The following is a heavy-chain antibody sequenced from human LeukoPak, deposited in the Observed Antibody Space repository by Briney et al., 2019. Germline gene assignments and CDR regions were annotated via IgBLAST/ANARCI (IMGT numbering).Heavy chain of an antibody. V-gene: IGHV1-2*02. CDR3: ARAGAGDPRSYFDY. CDR1: GYTFTGYY. J-gene: IGHJ4*02. CDR2: INPNSGGT. Sequence: ASVKVSCKASGYTFTGYYMHWVRQAPGQGLELMGWINPNSGGTNYAQKFQGRVTMTRDTSISTAYMELSRLRSDDTAVYYCARAGAGDPRSYFDYWGQGTLVTVSS. D-gene: IGHD7-27*01.